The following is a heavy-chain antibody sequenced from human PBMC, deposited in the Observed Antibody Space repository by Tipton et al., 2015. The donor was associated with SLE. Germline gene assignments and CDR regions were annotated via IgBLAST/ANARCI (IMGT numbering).Heavy chain of an antibody. Sequence: SLRLSCAASGFTFSRYWMSWVRQLPGKGLEWVANINQDGSEKYYVDSVKGRFTISRDNAETSLYLQMNSLRPEDTALYYCAKDGYYASGSSPPYYFDYWGQGTRVTVSS. V-gene: IGHV3-7*03. CDR1: GFTFSRYW. D-gene: IGHD3-10*01. J-gene: IGHJ4*02. CDR3: AKDGYYASGSSPPYYFDY. CDR2: INQDGSEK.